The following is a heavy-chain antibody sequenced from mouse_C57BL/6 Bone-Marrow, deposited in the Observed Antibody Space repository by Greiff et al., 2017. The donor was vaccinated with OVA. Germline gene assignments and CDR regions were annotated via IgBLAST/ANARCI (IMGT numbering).Heavy chain of an antibody. J-gene: IGHJ4*01. CDR1: GFTFSDYY. V-gene: IGHV5-12*01. Sequence: EVKLVESGGGLVQPGGSLKLSCAASGFTFSDYYMYWVRQTPEKRLEWVAYISNGGGSTYYPDTVKGRFTISRDNAKNTLYLQMSRLKSEDTAMYYCARHSSGFYAMDYWGQGTSVTVSS. CDR3: ARHSSGFYAMDY. CDR2: ISNGGGST. D-gene: IGHD3-2*02.